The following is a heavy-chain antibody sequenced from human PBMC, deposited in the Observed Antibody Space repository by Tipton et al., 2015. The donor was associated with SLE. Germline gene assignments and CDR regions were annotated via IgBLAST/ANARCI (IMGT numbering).Heavy chain of an antibody. CDR2: KYYTGNT. Sequence: TLSLTCSVSGGSISRYYWSWIRKSPGKGLEWIGNKYYTGNTINNPSLKSRITISVNTSKKQFSLELTSVTGADTAIYYCARGVTRGRSFDIWGQGTMVTVFS. CDR1: GGSISRYY. CDR3: ARGVTRGRSFDI. J-gene: IGHJ3*02. V-gene: IGHV4-59*01.